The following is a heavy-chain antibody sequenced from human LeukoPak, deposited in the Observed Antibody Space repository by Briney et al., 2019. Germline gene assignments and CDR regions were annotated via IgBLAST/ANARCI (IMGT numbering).Heavy chain of an antibody. V-gene: IGHV3-21*01. J-gene: IGHJ4*02. D-gene: IGHD6-19*01. CDR1: GFTFSSHS. CDR3: ARDPSVIAVAGPVDY. CDR2: ISSSSSYI. Sequence: AGGSLRLSCAASGFTFSSHSMNWVRQAPGKGLEWVSSISSSSSYIYYADSVKGRFTISRDNAKNSLYLQMNSLRAEDTAVYYCARDPSVIAVAGPVDYWGQGTLVTVFS.